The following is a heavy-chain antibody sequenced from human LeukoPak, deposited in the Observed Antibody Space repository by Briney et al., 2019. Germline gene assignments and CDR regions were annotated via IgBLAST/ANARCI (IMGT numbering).Heavy chain of an antibody. CDR1: GFTFSNAW. J-gene: IGHJ3*02. CDR2: IKSKTDGGTT. V-gene: IGHV3-15*01. CDR3: TTDPVVVAATRTDAFDI. Sequence: GGSLRLSCAASGFTFSNAWMSWVRQAPGKGLEWVGRIKSKTDGGTTDYAAPVKGRFTISRDDSKNTLYLQMNSLKTEDTAVYYCTTDPVVVAATRTDAFDIWGQGTMVTVSS. D-gene: IGHD2-15*01.